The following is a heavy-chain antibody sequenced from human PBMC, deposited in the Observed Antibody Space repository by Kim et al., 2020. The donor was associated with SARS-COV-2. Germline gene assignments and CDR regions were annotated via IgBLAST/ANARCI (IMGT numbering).Heavy chain of an antibody. D-gene: IGHD5-18*01. V-gene: IGHV3-30*02. J-gene: IGHJ4*01. Sequence: SVKGRFASSRDHSKNKLSLQMNSQRAEDTAVYYCAKDSSGYSYGYTGDYWGQGTLVTVSS. CDR3: AKDSSGYSYGYTGDY.